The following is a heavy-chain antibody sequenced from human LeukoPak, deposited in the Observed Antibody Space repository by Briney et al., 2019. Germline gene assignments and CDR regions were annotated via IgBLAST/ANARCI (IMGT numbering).Heavy chain of an antibody. Sequence: GASVKVSCKASGYTFTGYYMHWVRRAPGQGLEWMGWINPNSGGTNYAQKFQGRVTMTRDTSISTAYMELSRLRSDDTAVYYCARSSPMVRGLGYWGQGTLVTVSS. D-gene: IGHD3-10*01. CDR3: ARSSPMVRGLGY. V-gene: IGHV1-2*02. J-gene: IGHJ4*02. CDR1: GYTFTGYY. CDR2: INPNSGGT.